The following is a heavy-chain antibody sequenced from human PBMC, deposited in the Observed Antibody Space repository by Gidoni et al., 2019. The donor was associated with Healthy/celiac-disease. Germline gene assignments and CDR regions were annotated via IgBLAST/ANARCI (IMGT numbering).Heavy chain of an antibody. CDR3: ARDLTYDYVWGSYIY. D-gene: IGHD3-16*01. CDR2: ISSSSSYI. V-gene: IGHV3-21*01. Sequence: EVQLVESGGGLVKPGGSLRLSCAASGFTFSSYSMNWVRQAPGKGLGWVSSISSSSSYIYYADSVKGRFTISRDNAKNSLYLQMNSLRAEDTAVYYCARDLTYDYVWGSYIYWGQGTLVTVSS. J-gene: IGHJ4*02. CDR1: GFTFSSYS.